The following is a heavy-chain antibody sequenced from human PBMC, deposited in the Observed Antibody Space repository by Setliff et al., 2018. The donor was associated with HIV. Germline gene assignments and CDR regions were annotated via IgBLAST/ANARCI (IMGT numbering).Heavy chain of an antibody. V-gene: IGHV4-61*02. CDR1: GGSIRSDSYY. J-gene: IGHJ4*02. CDR2: IYSSGNTN. D-gene: IGHD3-10*01. Sequence: PSETLSLTCTVSGGSIRSDSYYWTWIRQPAGEGLEWIGRIYSSGNTNYYQPSLRSRVSISVDTAKNQFSLNLKSVTAADTAVYYCARRGDGYILDYWGRGTLVTVSS. CDR3: ARRGDGYILDY.